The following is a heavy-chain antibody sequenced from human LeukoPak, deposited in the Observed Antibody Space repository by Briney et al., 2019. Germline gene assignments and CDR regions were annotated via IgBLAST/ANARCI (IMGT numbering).Heavy chain of an antibody. J-gene: IGHJ5*01. CDR1: GYTFTSYA. Sequence: ASVKVSCKASGYTFTSYAMHWVRQAPGQRLEWMGWINAGNGNTKYSQKFQGRVTITRDTSASTAYMELSSLRSEDTAVYYCATDYDSSGYNWFDYWGQGTLVTVSS. D-gene: IGHD3-22*01. CDR3: ATDYDSSGYNWFDY. CDR2: INAGNGNT. V-gene: IGHV1-3*01.